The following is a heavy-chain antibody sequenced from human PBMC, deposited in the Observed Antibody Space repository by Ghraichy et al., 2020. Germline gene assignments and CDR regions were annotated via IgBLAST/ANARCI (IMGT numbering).Heavy chain of an antibody. D-gene: IGHD6-13*01. CDR2: IIPIFGTA. CDR1: GGTFSSYA. V-gene: IGHV1-69*13. J-gene: IGHJ4*02. Sequence: SVKVSCKASGGTFSSYAISWVRQAPGQGLEWMGGIIPIFGTANYAQKFQGRVTITADESTSTAYMELSSLRSEDTAVYYCATHARGYSSSWYWLGFDYWGQGTLVTVSS. CDR3: ATHARGYSSSWYWLGFDY.